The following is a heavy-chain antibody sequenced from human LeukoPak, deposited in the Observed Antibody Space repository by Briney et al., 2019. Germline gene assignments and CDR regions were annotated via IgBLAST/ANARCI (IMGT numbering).Heavy chain of an antibody. J-gene: IGHJ4*02. V-gene: IGHV3-23*01. D-gene: IGHD3-22*01. CDR3: AKDTEPYDSSYFDY. Sequence: GRSLRLSCAASGFTFSSYAMSWVRQAPGKGLEWVSVISGSGGSTYYADSVKGRFTISRDNSKNTLYLQMNSLRAEDTAVYYCAKDTEPYDSSYFDYWGQGTLVTVSS. CDR2: ISGSGGST. CDR1: GFTFSSYA.